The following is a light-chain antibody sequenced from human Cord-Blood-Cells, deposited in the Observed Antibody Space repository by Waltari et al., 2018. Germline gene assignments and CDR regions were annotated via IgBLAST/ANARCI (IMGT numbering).Light chain of an antibody. V-gene: IGKV1-9*01. J-gene: IGKJ2*01. CDR1: QGISSY. CDR3: QQLNSYPPYT. Sequence: DIQLTQSPSFLSASVGDRVTITCRASQGISSYLAWYQQKPGKAPKLLLYAASTLQSGGPSRFSGSGSGTEFTLTISSLQPEDFATYYCQQLNSYPPYTFGQGTKLEIK. CDR2: AAS.